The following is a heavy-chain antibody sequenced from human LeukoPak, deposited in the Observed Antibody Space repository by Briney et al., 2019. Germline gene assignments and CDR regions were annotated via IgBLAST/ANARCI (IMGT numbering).Heavy chain of an antibody. CDR3: ARDLAGHYYGSGSSFDY. Sequence: GSLRPSLAGSWFTFSKHWVSWVRQAPGEGLGWGAHIKKDGSEKYYVDSVKGQFTISRDNAKNSLFLQMDSLRAEDTAVYYCARDLAGHYYGSGSSFDYWGQGTLVTVSS. CDR1: WFTFSKHW. CDR2: IKKDGSEK. J-gene: IGHJ4*02. D-gene: IGHD3-10*01. V-gene: IGHV3-7*01.